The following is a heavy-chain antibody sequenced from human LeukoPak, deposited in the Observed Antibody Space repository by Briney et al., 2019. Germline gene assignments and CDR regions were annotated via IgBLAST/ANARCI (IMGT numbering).Heavy chain of an antibody. CDR2: IYSGGST. Sequence: PGGSLRLSCAASGFTVSSNYMSWVRQAPGKGLEWVSVIYSGGSTYYADSVKGRFTISRDNSKNTLYLQMNSLRAEDTAVYYCARDIAPRTYYDFWSYWGQGTLVTVSS. CDR1: GFTVSSNY. CDR3: ARDIAPRTYYDFWSY. J-gene: IGHJ4*02. V-gene: IGHV3-53*01. D-gene: IGHD3-3*01.